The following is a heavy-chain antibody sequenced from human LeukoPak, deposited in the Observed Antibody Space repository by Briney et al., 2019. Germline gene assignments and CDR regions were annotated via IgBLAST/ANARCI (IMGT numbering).Heavy chain of an antibody. V-gene: IGHV3-53*01. CDR2: IYSGGSK. J-gene: IGHJ4*02. CDR3: ARMVPNYDFWSGLIPDYFDY. D-gene: IGHD3-3*01. CDR1: GFTVSSNY. Sequence: GGSLRLSCAASGFTVSSNYMSWVRQAPGKGLEWVSVIYSGGSKYYADSVKGRFTISRDNSQNTPYLQMNSLRAEDTAVYYCARMVPNYDFWSGLIPDYFDYWGQGTLVTVSS.